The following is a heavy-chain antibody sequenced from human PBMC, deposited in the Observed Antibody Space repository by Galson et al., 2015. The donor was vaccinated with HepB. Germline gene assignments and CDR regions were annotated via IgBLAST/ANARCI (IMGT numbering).Heavy chain of an antibody. D-gene: IGHD2-21*01. CDR1: GGTFSSYA. Sequence: SVKVSCKASGGTFSSYAISWVRQAPGQGLEWMGGIIPIFGTANYAQKFQGRVTITADKSTSTAYMELSSLRSEDTAVYYCVFDCGGDCYPGYYMDVWGKGTTVTVSS. CDR2: IIPIFGTA. V-gene: IGHV1-69*06. CDR3: VFDCGGDCYPGYYMDV. J-gene: IGHJ6*03.